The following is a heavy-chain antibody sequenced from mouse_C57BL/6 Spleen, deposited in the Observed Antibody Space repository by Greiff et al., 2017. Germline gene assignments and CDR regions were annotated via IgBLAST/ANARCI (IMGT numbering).Heavy chain of an antibody. D-gene: IGHD6-2*01. CDR3: AMSLFCGRYGYFDV. CDR2: IDPANGST. V-gene: IGHV14-3*01. Sequence: EVKLEESVAELVRPGASVKLSCTASGFNIKNTYMHWVKQRPEQGLEWIGRIDPANGSTKYAPKFQGKATITADTSSNTAYLQLSSLTSAGAAICYSAMSLFCGRYGYFDVWGKGTTVTVSS. J-gene: IGHJ1*03. CDR1: GFNIKNTY.